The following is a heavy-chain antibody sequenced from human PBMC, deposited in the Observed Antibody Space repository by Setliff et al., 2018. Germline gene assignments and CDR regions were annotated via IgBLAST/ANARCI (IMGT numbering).Heavy chain of an antibody. V-gene: IGHV4-38-2*01. D-gene: IGHD3-3*01. CDR1: GVSITSGHY. CDR2: IHQRGRT. J-gene: IGHJ3*02. Sequence: PSETLSLTCGVSGVSITSGHYWGWIRQSPGKGLEWLATIHQRGRTYYNPSLNSRVTIPLDTSKNHFSLKLRSVTAEDSAVYYCASPGRDNLDSPFDAFDIWGQGTKVTVSS. CDR3: ASPGRDNLDSPFDAFDI.